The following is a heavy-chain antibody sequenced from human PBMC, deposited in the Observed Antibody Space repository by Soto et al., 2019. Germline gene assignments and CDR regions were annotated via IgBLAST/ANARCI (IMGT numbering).Heavy chain of an antibody. V-gene: IGHV3-64D*06. J-gene: IGHJ4*02. CDR1: GFTFSSSA. Sequence: GGSLRLSCSATGFTFSSSAMHWVRQAPNKGLEYVSAISRDGDYTYYADSVKGRFTISRDNSKNILNLEMSSLRSEDTAVYYCVKGQNITLSPGDCWGQGT. CDR2: ISRDGDYT. CDR3: VKGQNITLSPGDC.